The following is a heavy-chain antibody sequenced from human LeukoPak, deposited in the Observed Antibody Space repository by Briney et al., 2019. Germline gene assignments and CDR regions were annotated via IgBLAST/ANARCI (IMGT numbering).Heavy chain of an antibody. CDR1: GFTFSSYG. D-gene: IGHD6-19*01. V-gene: IGHV3-30*18. CDR2: ISYDGSNK. Sequence: QPGGSLRLSCAASGFTFSSYGMHWVRQAPGKGLEWVAVISYDGSNKYYADSVKGRFTISRDNSKNTLYLQMNSLRAEDTAVYYCANSAGIAVAVWREYFQHWGQGTLVTVSS. CDR3: ANSAGIAVAVWREYFQH. J-gene: IGHJ1*01.